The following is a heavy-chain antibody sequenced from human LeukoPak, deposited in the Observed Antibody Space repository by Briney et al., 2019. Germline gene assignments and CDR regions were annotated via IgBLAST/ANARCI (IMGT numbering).Heavy chain of an antibody. D-gene: IGHD1-26*01. CDR3: ARGRIGYGMDV. V-gene: IGHV4-34*01. J-gene: IGHJ6*01. CDR2: INHSGST. Sequence: SETLSLTCAVYGVSFSGYYWSWIRQPPGKGLEWIGEINHSGSTNYNPSLKSRVTISVDASKNQFSLKLSSVTAADTAVYYCARGRIGYGMDVWGKGTTGTVSS. CDR1: GVSFSGYY.